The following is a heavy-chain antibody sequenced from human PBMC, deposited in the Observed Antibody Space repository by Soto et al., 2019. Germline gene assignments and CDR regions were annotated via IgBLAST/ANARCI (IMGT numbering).Heavy chain of an antibody. CDR1: GFTFSDYY. D-gene: IGHD4-17*01. Sequence: TGGSVRLSCAASGFTFSDYYIHWIRRAPGKGLEWISYISGNGEIIQYAASARGRFTISRDNAENSVYLEMDSLRAEDTALYYCARDVDADFRTDFDYWGRGTLVTVSS. J-gene: IGHJ4*02. CDR2: ISGNGEII. CDR3: ARDVDADFRTDFDY. V-gene: IGHV3-11*01.